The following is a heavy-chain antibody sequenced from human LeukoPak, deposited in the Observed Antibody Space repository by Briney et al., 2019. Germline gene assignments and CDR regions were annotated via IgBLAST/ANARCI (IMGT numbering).Heavy chain of an antibody. Sequence: PSETLSLTCTVSGYSISSGHYWGWIRQPPGKGLEWIGSIYYSGSTYYNPSLKSRVTISVDTSKNQFSLKLSSVTAADTAVYYCARASAYGDYRFLDYWGQGTLVTVSS. V-gene: IGHV4-38-2*02. J-gene: IGHJ4*02. D-gene: IGHD4-17*01. CDR2: IYYSGST. CDR3: ARASAYGDYRFLDY. CDR1: GYSISSGHY.